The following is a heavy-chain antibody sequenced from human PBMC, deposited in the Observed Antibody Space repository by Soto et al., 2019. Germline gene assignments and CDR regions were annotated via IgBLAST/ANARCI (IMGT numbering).Heavy chain of an antibody. Sequence: PGGSLRLSCAASGFTFSSYWMHWVRQAPGKGLVWVSRINSDGSSTSYADSVKGRFTISRDNAKNTLYLQMNSLRAEDTAVYYCARGDPSSGWYPFDYWGQRTLVTVSS. J-gene: IGHJ4*02. CDR2: INSDGSST. D-gene: IGHD6-19*01. CDR1: GFTFSSYW. CDR3: ARGDPSSGWYPFDY. V-gene: IGHV3-74*01.